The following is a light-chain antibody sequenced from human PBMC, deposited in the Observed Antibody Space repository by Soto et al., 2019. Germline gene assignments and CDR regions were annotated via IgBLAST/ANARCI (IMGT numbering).Light chain of an antibody. CDR2: GAS. CDR1: QSVSSS. CDR3: QQDNNWWT. J-gene: IGKJ1*01. Sequence: EVVMTQSPATLSLSPGERATLSCRASQSVSSSLAWYQQKPGQAPRLLIYGASTRAAGIPDRFSGSGSETEFTLTISSLQAEDFAIYYCQQDNNWWTFGQGTKVEIK. V-gene: IGKV3-15*01.